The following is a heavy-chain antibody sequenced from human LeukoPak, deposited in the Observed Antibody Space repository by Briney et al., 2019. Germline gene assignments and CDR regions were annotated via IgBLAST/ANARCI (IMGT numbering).Heavy chain of an antibody. Sequence: ASVKVSCKTSGYAFTTWEINWVRQAAGQGLEWMGWGHPNGGNRAYAKKFQGRVTMTRDTSISTAYTELSGLTSDDTAVYFCARGPRNDPWGQGTLVTVSS. CDR3: ARGPRNDP. D-gene: IGHD1-14*01. CDR2: GHPNGGNR. J-gene: IGHJ5*02. V-gene: IGHV1-8*01. CDR1: GYAFTTWE.